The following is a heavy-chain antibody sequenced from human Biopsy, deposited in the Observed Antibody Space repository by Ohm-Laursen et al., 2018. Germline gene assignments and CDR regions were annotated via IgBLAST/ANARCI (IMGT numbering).Heavy chain of an antibody. CDR2: INPSGGST. CDR1: GFSFTGYY. J-gene: IGHJ5*02. V-gene: IGHV1-46*01. D-gene: IGHD3-22*01. Sequence: SVKVSCKASGFSFTGYYIHWVRQAPGQGLEWMGIINPSGGSTTYAQKFQGRVTMTRDTSTSTVYMELSSLRSEDTAVYYCARNAWPTLSTMIVVVKGFNWFDPWGQGTLVTVSS. CDR3: ARNAWPTLSTMIVVVKGFNWFDP.